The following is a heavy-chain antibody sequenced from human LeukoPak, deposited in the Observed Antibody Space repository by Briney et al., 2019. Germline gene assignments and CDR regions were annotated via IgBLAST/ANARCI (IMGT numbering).Heavy chain of an antibody. V-gene: IGHV1-2*02. CDR1: GYSFTDYS. Sequence: GASVKVSCKASGYSFTDYSMHWVRQAPGQGLEWMGWINPNSGGTDYAQEFRGRVTMTRDTSISTAYMELSRLRSEDTAVYYCATGDSGWPPRGVYWGQGTLVTVSS. CDR2: INPNSGGT. D-gene: IGHD6-19*01. J-gene: IGHJ4*02. CDR3: ATGDSGWPPRGVY.